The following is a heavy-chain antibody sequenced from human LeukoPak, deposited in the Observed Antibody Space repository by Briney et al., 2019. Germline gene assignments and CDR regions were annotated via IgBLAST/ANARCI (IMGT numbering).Heavy chain of an antibody. CDR3: AKTIFGVVNNWFDP. Sequence: GGSLRLSCAASGFTFSRYWMSWVHQAPGKGLEWVAFIRYDGSNKYYADSVKGRFTISRDNSKNTLYLQMNSLRAEDTAVYYCAKTIFGVVNNWFDPWGQGTLVTVSS. D-gene: IGHD3-3*01. V-gene: IGHV3-30*02. CDR1: GFTFSRYW. CDR2: IRYDGSNK. J-gene: IGHJ5*02.